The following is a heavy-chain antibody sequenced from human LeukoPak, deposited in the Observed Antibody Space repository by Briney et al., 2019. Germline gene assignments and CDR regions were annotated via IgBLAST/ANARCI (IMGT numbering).Heavy chain of an antibody. CDR2: LYSGGST. CDR1: GFTVSRNY. Sequence: GGTLRLSCAASGFTVSRNYMSWVRQAPEKGLEWLSVLYSGGSTYYADSAKGRFTISRDDSGNTLYLQMNSLTADDTAVYYCARGQITSAWLDCWGQGTLVTVSS. V-gene: IGHV3-53*01. J-gene: IGHJ4*02. D-gene: IGHD6-19*01. CDR3: ARGQITSAWLDC.